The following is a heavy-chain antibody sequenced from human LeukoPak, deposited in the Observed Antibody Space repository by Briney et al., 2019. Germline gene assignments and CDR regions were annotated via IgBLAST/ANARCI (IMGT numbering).Heavy chain of an antibody. V-gene: IGHV4-39*01. CDR1: GGSISSSSYY. CDR2: IYYSGST. CDR3: VRQAKAGGYSSSWYPFGY. J-gene: IGHJ4*02. D-gene: IGHD6-13*01. Sequence: PSETLSLTCTVSGGSISSSSYYWGWIRQPPGKGLEWIGSIYYSGSTYYNPSLKSRVTISVDTSKNQFSLKLSSVTAADTAVYYCVRQAKAGGYSSSWYPFGYWGQGTLVTVSS.